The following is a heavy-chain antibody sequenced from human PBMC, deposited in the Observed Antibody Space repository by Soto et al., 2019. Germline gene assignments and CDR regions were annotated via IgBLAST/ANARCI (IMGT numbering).Heavy chain of an antibody. Sequence: GSLRLTCRASGXMFKSSGMHWVRRTPGKGLEWVAAISYDGDNKYYADSVKGRFTISRDSSKNTLYLQLNSLRAEDTAVYYCAKNGYSYGSPGWVDPWGQGTLATVSS. D-gene: IGHD5-18*01. V-gene: IGHV3-30*18. CDR3: AKNGYSYGSPGWVDP. CDR1: GXMFKSSG. CDR2: ISYDGDNK. J-gene: IGHJ5*02.